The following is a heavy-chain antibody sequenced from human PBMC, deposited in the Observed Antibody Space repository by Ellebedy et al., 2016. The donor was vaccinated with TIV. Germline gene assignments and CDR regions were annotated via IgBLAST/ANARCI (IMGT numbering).Heavy chain of an antibody. CDR2: IMQEGSER. V-gene: IGHV3-7*04. J-gene: IGHJ6*02. CDR1: GFNFNSYC. Sequence: GGSLRLXCTASGFNFNSYCFSWVRQAPGRGLEWVANIMQEGSERYYADSAKGRFTLSRDNAKNSVYLQMNSLRTEETAVYYCARRVALPGAPGWGYNMDVWGLGTTVTVSS. CDR3: ARRVALPGAPGWGYNMDV. D-gene: IGHD5-24*01.